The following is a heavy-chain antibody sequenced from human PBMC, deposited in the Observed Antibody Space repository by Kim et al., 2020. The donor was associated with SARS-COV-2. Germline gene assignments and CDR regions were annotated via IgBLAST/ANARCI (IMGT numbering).Heavy chain of an antibody. V-gene: IGHV3-74*01. D-gene: IGHD5-18*01. Sequence: TIYAGSVRGRFTISRDNAKSTLYLQMNSLRAEDTAVYYCVRELDWILHDYWGQGTLVTVSS. CDR2: T. CDR3: VRELDWILHDY. J-gene: IGHJ4*02.